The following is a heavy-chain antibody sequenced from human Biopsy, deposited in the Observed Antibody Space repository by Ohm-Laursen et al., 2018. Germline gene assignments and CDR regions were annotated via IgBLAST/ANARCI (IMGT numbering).Heavy chain of an antibody. D-gene: IGHD1-1*01. CDR2: IYSGGNT. CDR1: KFTVGSNY. V-gene: IGHV3-53*01. CDR3: ATNLKVSPGLMNFDS. Sequence: SLRLSCSALKFTVGSNYMTWVRQAPGKGLECVSVIYSGGNTFYADSVKGRFTVSRDTSKNTIYLQMNSLRAEDTARYYCATNLKVSPGLMNFDSWGQGTLVTVSS. J-gene: IGHJ4*02.